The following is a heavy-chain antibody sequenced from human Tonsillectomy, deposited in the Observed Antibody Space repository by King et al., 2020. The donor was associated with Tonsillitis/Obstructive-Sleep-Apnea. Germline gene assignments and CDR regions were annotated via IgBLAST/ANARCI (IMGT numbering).Heavy chain of an antibody. CDR3: PSHYDFWSGYSDDAFDI. Sequence: QLVQSGAEVKKPGESLKISCKGSGYSFTRYWIGWVRQMPGKGLEWMGIIYPGDSDTRYSPSFQGQVTISADKSISTAYLQGSSLKASDTAMYYCPSHYDFWSGYSDDAFDIWGQGTMVTVSS. V-gene: IGHV5-51*01. CDR1: GYSFTRYW. J-gene: IGHJ3*02. D-gene: IGHD3-3*01. CDR2: IYPGDSDT.